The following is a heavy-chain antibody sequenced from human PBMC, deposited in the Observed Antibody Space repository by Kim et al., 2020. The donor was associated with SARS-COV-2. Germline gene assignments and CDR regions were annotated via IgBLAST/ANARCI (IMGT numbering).Heavy chain of an antibody. Sequence: ASVKVSCKASGYTFTSYAMHWVRQAPGQRLEWMGWINAGNGNTKYSQKFQGRVTITRDTSASTAYMELSSLRSEDTAVYYCAREYSSSWLVLGEDWFDPWGQGTLVTVSS. V-gene: IGHV1-3*01. D-gene: IGHD6-13*01. CDR2: INAGNGNT. CDR3: AREYSSSWLVLGEDWFDP. CDR1: GYTFTSYA. J-gene: IGHJ5*02.